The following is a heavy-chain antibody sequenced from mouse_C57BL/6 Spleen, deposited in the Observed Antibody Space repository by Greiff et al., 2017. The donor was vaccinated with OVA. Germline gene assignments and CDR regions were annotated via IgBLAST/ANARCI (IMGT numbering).Heavy chain of an antibody. CDR3: ARNDYDGVDY. D-gene: IGHD2-4*01. V-gene: IGHV5-17*01. CDR1: GFTFSDYG. Sequence: EVKLMESGGGLVKPGGSLKLSCAASGFTFSDYGMHWVCQAPEKGLEWVAYISSGSSTIYYADTVKGRFTISRDNAKNTLFLQMTSLRSEDTAMYYCARNDYDGVDYWGQGTTLTVSS. CDR2: ISSGSSTI. J-gene: IGHJ2*01.